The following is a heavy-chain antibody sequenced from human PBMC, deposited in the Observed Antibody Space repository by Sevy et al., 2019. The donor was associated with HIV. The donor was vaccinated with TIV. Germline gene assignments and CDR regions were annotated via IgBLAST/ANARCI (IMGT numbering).Heavy chain of an antibody. J-gene: IGHJ4*02. CDR2: LSRHSGTI. CDR1: GFTFDDYA. D-gene: IGHD5-12*01. Sequence: GGSRLSCAASGFTFDDYAMHWVRQAPGKGLEWVSGLSRHSGTIGYADTVKGRFTISRDNARNSLYLQMNSLRAEDTASYYCVKDKVDGDSGYGLFDFWGQGTLVTVSS. CDR3: VKDKVDGDSGYGLFDF. V-gene: IGHV3-9*01.